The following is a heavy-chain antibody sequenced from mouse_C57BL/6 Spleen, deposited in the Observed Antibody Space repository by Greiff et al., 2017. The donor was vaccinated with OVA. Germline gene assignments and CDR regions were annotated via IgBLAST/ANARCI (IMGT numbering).Heavy chain of an antibody. J-gene: IGHJ3*01. V-gene: IGHV1-50*01. CDR2: IDPSDSYT. D-gene: IGHD4-1*01. Sequence: VQLQQPGAELVKPGASVKLSCKASGYTFTSYWMQWVEQRPGQGLEWIGEIDPSDSYTNYNQKFKGKATLTVDTSSSTAYMQLSSLTSEDSAVYYCASWETSSFAYWGQGTLVTVSA. CDR1: GYTFTSYW. CDR3: ASWETSSFAY.